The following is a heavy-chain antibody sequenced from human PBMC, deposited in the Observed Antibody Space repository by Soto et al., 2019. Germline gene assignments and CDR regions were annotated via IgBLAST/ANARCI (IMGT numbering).Heavy chain of an antibody. J-gene: IGHJ4*02. CDR2: ISSSSNTI. D-gene: IGHD2-21*01. CDR3: ARGLGWRRGPFDF. CDR1: GFTFTSYS. V-gene: IGHV3-48*02. Sequence: PGGSLRLSCATSGFTFTSYSMNWVRKAPGRGLEWLSYISSSSNTIFYADSVKGRFTISRDSANSTLSLQLTSLRDDNTALYFGARGLGWRRGPFDFWGQGPPVTVSS.